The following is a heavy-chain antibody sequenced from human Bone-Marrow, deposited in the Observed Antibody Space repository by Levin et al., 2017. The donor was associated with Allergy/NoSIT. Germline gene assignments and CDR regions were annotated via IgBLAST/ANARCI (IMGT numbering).Heavy chain of an antibody. CDR2: ISYDGSNK. CDR1: GFTFSSYA. D-gene: IGHD2-15*01. CDR3: ARDNRDCNVGSCRYYYYYYYMDV. J-gene: IGHJ6*03. V-gene: IGHV3-30*01. Sequence: GGSLRLSCAASGFTFSSYAIHWVRQAPGKGLEWVALISYDGSNKYYADSVKGRFTISRDNSKNTLYLQLISLRAEDTAVYFCARDNRDCNVGSCRYYYYYYYMDVWGKGTTVTVSS.